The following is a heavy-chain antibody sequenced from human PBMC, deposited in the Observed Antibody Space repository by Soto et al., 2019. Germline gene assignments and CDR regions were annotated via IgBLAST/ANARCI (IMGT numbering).Heavy chain of an antibody. CDR3: ATIVDQSTAGSAY. Sequence: QVLLVQSGAEVKKPGSSVKVSCKTSGGALSTYAVSWVRQAPGQGLEWMGGSIPIFGAPTYAQKFQGRVTITAGEARSTAYMELNSLRSEDTAVYYCATIVDQSTAGSAYWGQGTLVTVSS. CDR2: SIPIFGAP. J-gene: IGHJ4*02. CDR1: GGALSTYA. D-gene: IGHD2-15*01. V-gene: IGHV1-69*01.